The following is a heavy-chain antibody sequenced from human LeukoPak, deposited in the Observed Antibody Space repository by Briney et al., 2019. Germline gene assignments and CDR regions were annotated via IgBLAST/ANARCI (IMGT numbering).Heavy chain of an antibody. J-gene: IGHJ4*02. CDR2: ITSSGSTM. CDR3: ATLRPRQQLVVDH. Sequence: GGSLRLSCAASGFTFSSYEMHWVRQAPGKGLEWVSYITSSGSTMCYADSVRGRFTISRDNDKNSLYLQMSSLRAEDTAVYYCATLRPRQQLVVDHWGQGTLVTVSS. D-gene: IGHD6-13*01. CDR1: GFTFSSYE. V-gene: IGHV3-48*03.